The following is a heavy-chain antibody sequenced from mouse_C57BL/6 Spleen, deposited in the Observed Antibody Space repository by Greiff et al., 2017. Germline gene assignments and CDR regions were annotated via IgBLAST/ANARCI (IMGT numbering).Heavy chain of an antibody. Sequence: EVQLQQSGAELVRPGASVKLSCTASGFNIKDDYMHWVKQRPEQGLEWIGWIDPENGDTEYASKFQGKATITADTSSNTAYLQLSSLTSEDTAVYYCTTGYWADYWGQGTTLTVSS. D-gene: IGHD4-1*01. V-gene: IGHV14-4*01. CDR2: IDPENGDT. CDR1: GFNIKDDY. J-gene: IGHJ2*01. CDR3: TTGYWADY.